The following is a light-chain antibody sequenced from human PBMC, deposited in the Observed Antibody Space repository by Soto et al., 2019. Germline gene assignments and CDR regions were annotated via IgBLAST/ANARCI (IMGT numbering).Light chain of an antibody. CDR1: QSIGRS. J-gene: IGKJ4*01. Sequence: EVVLTQSPATLSLSLGERATLSCRASQSIGRSLAWYQQRPGQAPSLLISDASNRATGIPARFSGSGSGPDFSLTISSLEPEDFAVYYCQHRYRWPLTFGGGTKVEIK. CDR3: QHRYRWPLT. V-gene: IGKV3-11*01. CDR2: DAS.